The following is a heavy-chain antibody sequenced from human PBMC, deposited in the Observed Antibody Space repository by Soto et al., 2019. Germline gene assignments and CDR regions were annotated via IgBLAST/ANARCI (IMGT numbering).Heavy chain of an antibody. J-gene: IGHJ6*03. Sequence: PGGSLRLSCAASGFTFSSYAMSWVRQAPGKGLEWVSAISGSGGSTYYADSVKGRFTISRDNSKNTLYLQMNSLRAEDTAVYYCAKDYYDILTGYYDYYYMDVWAKGTTVTVSS. CDR3: AKDYYDILTGYYDYYYMDV. V-gene: IGHV3-23*01. CDR2: ISGSGGST. CDR1: GFTFSSYA. D-gene: IGHD3-9*01.